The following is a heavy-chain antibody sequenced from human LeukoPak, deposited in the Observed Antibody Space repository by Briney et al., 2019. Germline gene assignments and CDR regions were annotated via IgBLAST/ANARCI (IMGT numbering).Heavy chain of an antibody. CDR2: IYYSGST. V-gene: IGHV4-39*07. CDR3: ARGVVGAIRYFDY. D-gene: IGHD1-26*01. J-gene: IGHJ4*02. CDR1: GGSISSSSYY. Sequence: SETLSLTCTVSGGSISSSSYYWGWIRQPPGKGLEWIGSIYYSGSTYYNPSLKSRVTISVDTSKNQFSLKLSSVTAADTAVYYCARGVVGAIRYFDYWGQGTLVTVSS.